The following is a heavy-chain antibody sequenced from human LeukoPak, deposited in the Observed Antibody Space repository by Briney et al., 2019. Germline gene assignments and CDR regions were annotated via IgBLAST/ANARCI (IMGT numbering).Heavy chain of an antibody. D-gene: IGHD3-10*01. J-gene: IGHJ4*02. Sequence: GGSLRLSCAASGFTFNDYTMHWVRQPPGKGLEWVAVILYDGINKYYADSVKGRFTLSRDNSKNTLYLQINNLRAEDTAVYYCAREILDHSYGSGATGDYWGQGTLVTVSS. V-gene: IGHV3-30-3*01. CDR1: GFTFNDYT. CDR3: AREILDHSYGSGATGDY. CDR2: ILYDGINK.